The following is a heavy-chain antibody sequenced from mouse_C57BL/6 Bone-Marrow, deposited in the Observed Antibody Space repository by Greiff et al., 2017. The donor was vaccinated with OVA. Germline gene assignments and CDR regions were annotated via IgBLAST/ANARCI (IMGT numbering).Heavy chain of an antibody. D-gene: IGHD4-1*01. Sequence: VKLQESGAELVRPGASVKLSCKASGYTFTDYYINWVKQRPGQGLEWIARIYPGSGNTYYNEKFKGKATLTAEKSSSTAYMQLSSLTSEDSAVYFCAYWDFDYWGQGTTLTVSS. V-gene: IGHV1-76*01. CDR2: IYPGSGNT. J-gene: IGHJ2*01. CDR3: AYWDFDY. CDR1: GYTFTDYY.